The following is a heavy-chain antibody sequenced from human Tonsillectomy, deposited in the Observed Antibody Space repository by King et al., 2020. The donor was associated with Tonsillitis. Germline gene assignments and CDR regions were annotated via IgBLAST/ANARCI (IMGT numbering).Heavy chain of an antibody. CDR3: ATYTYYYYMDV. Sequence: QLVQSGAEVEKPGASVKVSCKASGYTFTNYGITWVRQAPGQGLEWMGWISTYNGNTNYARKLQGRITMTTDTSTSTAYMELRSLRSDDTALYYCATYTYYYYMDVWGEGTTVTVSS. CDR1: GYTFTNYG. J-gene: IGHJ6*03. D-gene: IGHD5-18*01. V-gene: IGHV1-18*01. CDR2: ISTYNGNT.